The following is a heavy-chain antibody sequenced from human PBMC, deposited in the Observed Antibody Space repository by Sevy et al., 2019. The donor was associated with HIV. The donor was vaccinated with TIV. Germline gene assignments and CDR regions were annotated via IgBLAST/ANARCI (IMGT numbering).Heavy chain of an antibody. Sequence: SQTLLLTCTVSGDSISGTDYSWGWIRQPPGKGLEWIGNIHYKGTTYYNPSLKSRVTVSVDTSKNQFSLRLSSVSAADTAVYYCARLDPSGPRDYWGQGTLVTVSS. J-gene: IGHJ4*02. V-gene: IGHV4-39*01. CDR1: GDSISGTDYS. D-gene: IGHD5-12*01. CDR3: ARLDPSGPRDY. CDR2: IHYKGTT.